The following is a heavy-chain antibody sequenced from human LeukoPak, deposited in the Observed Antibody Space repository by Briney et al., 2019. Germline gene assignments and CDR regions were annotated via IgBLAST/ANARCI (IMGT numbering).Heavy chain of an antibody. V-gene: IGHV3-30*18. J-gene: IGHJ6*02. CDR2: ISYDGSNK. D-gene: IGHD3-22*01. Sequence: GGSLRLSRAASGFTFSSYGMHWVRQAPGKGLEWVAVISYDGSNKYYADSVKGRFTISRDNSKNTLYLQMNSLRAEDTAVYYCAKEGYYDSSGWGNSMDVWGQGTTVTVSS. CDR3: AKEGYYDSSGWGNSMDV. CDR1: GFTFSSYG.